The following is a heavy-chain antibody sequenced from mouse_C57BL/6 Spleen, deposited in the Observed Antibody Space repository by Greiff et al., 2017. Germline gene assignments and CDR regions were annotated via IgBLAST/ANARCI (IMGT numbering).Heavy chain of an antibody. J-gene: IGHJ4*01. V-gene: IGHV5-6*01. CDR1: GFTFSSSG. Sequence: VHLVESGGDLVKPGGSLKLSCAASGFTFSSSGMSWVRQTPDKRLEWVATISSGGSYTYYPDSVKGRFTISRDNAKNTLYLQMSSLKSEDTAMYYCASLKLGRNYAMDYWGQGTSVTVSS. CDR2: ISSGGSYT. D-gene: IGHD4-1*01. CDR3: ASLKLGRNYAMDY.